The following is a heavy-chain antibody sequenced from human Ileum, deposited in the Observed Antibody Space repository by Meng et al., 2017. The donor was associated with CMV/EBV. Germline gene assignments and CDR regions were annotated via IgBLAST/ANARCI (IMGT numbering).Heavy chain of an antibody. CDR3: VREDIVVFDH. CDR2: ISSNGDTI. Sequence: GGSLRLSCAASGFTFSDYYMSWIRQAPGKGLEWVSSISSNGDTIYYADSVKGRFTISRDNAKNSLYLQMDNLRADDTAVYYCVREDIVVFDHWGQGTLVTVSS. V-gene: IGHV3-11*04. D-gene: IGHD2-15*01. CDR1: GFTFSDYY. J-gene: IGHJ5*02.